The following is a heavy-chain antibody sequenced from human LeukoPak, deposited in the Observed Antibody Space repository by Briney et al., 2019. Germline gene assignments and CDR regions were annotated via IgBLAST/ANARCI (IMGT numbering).Heavy chain of an antibody. CDR1: GFTFSSYA. Sequence: PGGSLRLSCAASGFTFSSYAMSWVRQAPGKGLEWVSAISGSGGSTYYADSVKGRFTISRDNSKNTLYLQMNSLRAEDTAVYYCAKDPPRYYYDSSGYFDDYWGQGTLVTVSS. V-gene: IGHV3-23*01. CDR3: AKDPPRYYYDSSGYFDDY. CDR2: ISGSGGST. J-gene: IGHJ4*02. D-gene: IGHD3-22*01.